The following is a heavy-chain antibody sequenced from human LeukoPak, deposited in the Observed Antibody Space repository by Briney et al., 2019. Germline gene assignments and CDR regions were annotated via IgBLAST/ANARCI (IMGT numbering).Heavy chain of an antibody. J-gene: IGHJ6*02. CDR3: ARGPIVVVPAASYDYYGMDV. CDR2: ISAYNGNT. Sequence: ASVKVSCKASGYTFTSYGISWVRRAPGQGLEWMGWISAYNGNTNYAQKLQGRVTMTTDTSTSTAYMELRSLRSDDTAVYYCARGPIVVVPAASYDYYGMDVWGQGTTVTVSS. V-gene: IGHV1-18*01. D-gene: IGHD2-2*01. CDR1: GYTFTSYG.